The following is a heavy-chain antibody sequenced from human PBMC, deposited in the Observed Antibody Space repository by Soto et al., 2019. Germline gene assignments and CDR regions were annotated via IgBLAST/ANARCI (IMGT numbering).Heavy chain of an antibody. CDR2: IYHSGST. CDR3: ASGGGLLGYY. J-gene: IGHJ4*02. D-gene: IGHD2-15*01. CDR1: GGSISSGGYS. V-gene: IGHV4-30-2*01. Sequence: QLQLQESGSGLVKPSQTLSLTCAVSGGSISSGGYSWSWIRQPPGKGLEWIGYIYHSGSTYYNPATKGRDSTSVYRPNIRGSRQLSSLTAAYSAVNSWASGGGLLGYYWGQGTLVTVCS.